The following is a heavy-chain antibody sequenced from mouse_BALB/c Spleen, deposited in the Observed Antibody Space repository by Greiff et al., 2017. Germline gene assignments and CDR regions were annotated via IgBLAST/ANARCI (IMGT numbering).Heavy chain of an antibody. Sequence: VQLKESGPGLVKPSQSLSLTCTVTGYSFTSDYAWNWIRQVPGNKLEWMGYISYSGSTSYNPSLKSRIPITRDTSKNQFFLQLNSVTTEDTATYCSARYMDDGHYYAMDYWGQGTSVTVSS. D-gene: IGHD2-14*01. CDR1: GYSFTSDYA. J-gene: IGHJ4*01. V-gene: IGHV3-2*02. CDR3: ARYMDDGHYYAMDY. CDR2: ISYSGST.